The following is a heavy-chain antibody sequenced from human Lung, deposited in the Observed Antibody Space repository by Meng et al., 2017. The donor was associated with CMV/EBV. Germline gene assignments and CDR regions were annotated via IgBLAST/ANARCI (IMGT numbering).Heavy chain of an antibody. Sequence: GGXXRLSCAASGFTVNTNYMSWVRQAPGKGLECVSVIYSGGRTYYADSVKGRFTISRDNSKNTLYLQMNSLRAEDTAMYYCAKYPQTYPYSSSSWGQGTLVTVSS. J-gene: IGHJ4*02. CDR1: GFTVNTNY. D-gene: IGHD6-13*01. CDR2: IYSGGRT. CDR3: AKYPQTYPYSSSS. V-gene: IGHV3-53*01.